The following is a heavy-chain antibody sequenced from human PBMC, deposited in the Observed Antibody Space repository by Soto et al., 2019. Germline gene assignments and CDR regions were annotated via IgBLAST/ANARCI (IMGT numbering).Heavy chain of an antibody. CDR2: IYYSGST. J-gene: IGHJ5*02. D-gene: IGHD2-15*01. CDR3: ARGRFVYSWFDP. CDR1: GGSISSGGYY. V-gene: IGHV4-31*03. Sequence: PSETLSLTCTVSGGSISSGGYYWSWIRQHPGKGLEWIGYIYYSGSTYYNPSLKSRVTISVDTSKNQFSLKLSSVTAADTAVYYCARGRFVYSWFDPWGQGTLVTVSS.